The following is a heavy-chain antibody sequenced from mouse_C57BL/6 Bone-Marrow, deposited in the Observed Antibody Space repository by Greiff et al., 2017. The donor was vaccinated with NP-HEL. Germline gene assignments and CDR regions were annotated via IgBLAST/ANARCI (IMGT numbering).Heavy chain of an antibody. D-gene: IGHD1-1*01. CDR3: ARGGMLPSDWFAY. CDR2: IHPNSGST. J-gene: IGHJ3*01. V-gene: IGHV1-64*01. CDR1: GYTFTSYW. Sequence: VQLQQPGAELVKPGASVKLSCKASGYTFTSYWMHWVKQRPGQGLEWIGMIHPNSGSTNYNEKFNSKATLTVDKSSSTAYMQLSSLTSEDSAVYYCARGGMLPSDWFAYWGQGTLVTVSA.